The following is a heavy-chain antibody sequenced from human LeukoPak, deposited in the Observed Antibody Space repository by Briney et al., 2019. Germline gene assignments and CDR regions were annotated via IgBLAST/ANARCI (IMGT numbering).Heavy chain of an antibody. CDR2: IYPGDSDT. V-gene: IGHV5-51*01. CDR3: ARRYYYGSGSYYKSLDAFDI. CDR1: GYRFTSYW. D-gene: IGHD3-10*01. Sequence: GESLKISCKGSGYRFTSYWIGWVRQMPGKGLEWMGIIYPGDSDTVYSPSFQGQVTISADKSINTAYLQWSNLKASDTAMYYCARRYYYGSGSYYKSLDAFDIWGQGTMVIVSS. J-gene: IGHJ3*02.